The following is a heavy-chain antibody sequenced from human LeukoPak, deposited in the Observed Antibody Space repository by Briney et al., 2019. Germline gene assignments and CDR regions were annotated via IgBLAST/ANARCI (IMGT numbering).Heavy chain of an antibody. V-gene: IGHV3-9*01. CDR1: GFTFDDYA. J-gene: IGHJ3*02. D-gene: IGHD3-22*01. Sequence: GGSLRLSCAASGFTFDDYAMHWVRQAPGKGLEWVSGIRWNSGSIGYADSVKGRFTISRDNAKNSLYLQMNSLRAEDTALYYCAKDIGYYYDSSGSLDAFDIWGQGTMVTVSS. CDR2: IRWNSGSI. CDR3: AKDIGYYYDSSGSLDAFDI.